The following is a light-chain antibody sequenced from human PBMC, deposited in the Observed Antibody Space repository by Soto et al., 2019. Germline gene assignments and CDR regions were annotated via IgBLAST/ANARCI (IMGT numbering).Light chain of an antibody. CDR2: GAS. Sequence: ERVRTQSPASLSVSPGERATLSCMASQSVSSNLAWYQQKPGQAPRLLIYGASTRATGIPARFSGSGSGTEFTLTISSLQSEDFAVYYCQQYNNWPRTFGQGTKV. J-gene: IGKJ1*01. CDR3: QQYNNWPRT. CDR1: QSVSSN. V-gene: IGKV3-15*01.